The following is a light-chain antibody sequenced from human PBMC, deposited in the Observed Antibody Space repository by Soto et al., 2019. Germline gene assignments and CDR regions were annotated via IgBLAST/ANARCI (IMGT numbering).Light chain of an antibody. Sequence: QAVVTQEPSLTVSPGGTDTLTCASNTGTVTSTHYANWFQQKAGQPPRALIYSTTNTYSWTPARFAGSLLGGKAALTLSGVEPDDEADYCCQLYFGATRVFGGGTKVTVL. V-gene: IGLV7-43*01. J-gene: IGLJ3*02. CDR1: TGTVTSTHY. CDR2: STT. CDR3: QLYFGATRV.